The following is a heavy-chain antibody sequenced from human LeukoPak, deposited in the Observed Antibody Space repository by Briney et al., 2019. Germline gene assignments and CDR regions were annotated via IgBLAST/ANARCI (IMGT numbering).Heavy chain of an antibody. V-gene: IGHV3-11*01. D-gene: IGHD3-10*01. CDR3: ARERSGSYFDY. CDR2: ISSSGSTI. Sequence: GGSLRLPCAASGFTFSDYYMRWIRQAPGKGLEWVSYISSSGSTIYYADSVKGRFTISRDNAKNSLYLQMNSLRAEDTAVYYCARERSGSYFDYWGQGTLVTVSS. CDR1: GFTFSDYY. J-gene: IGHJ4*02.